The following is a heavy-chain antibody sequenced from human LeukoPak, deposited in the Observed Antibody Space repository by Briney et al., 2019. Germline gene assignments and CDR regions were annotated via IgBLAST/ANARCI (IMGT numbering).Heavy chain of an antibody. CDR3: AKSTRRTLGGDFDY. V-gene: IGHV3-74*01. D-gene: IGHD1-14*01. J-gene: IGHJ4*02. CDR2: IKSDGST. Sequence: GGSLRLSCAASGFTFSRYWMHWVRQAPGKGLVWVSRIKSDGSTNYADSVKGRFTISRDNSKNTLYLQMNSLRAEDTAVYYCAKSTRRTLGGDFDYWGQGTLVTVSS. CDR1: GFTFSRYW.